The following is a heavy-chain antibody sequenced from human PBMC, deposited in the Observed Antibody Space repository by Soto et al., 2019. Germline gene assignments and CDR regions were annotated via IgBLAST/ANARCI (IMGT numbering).Heavy chain of an antibody. CDR1: RYTFTSHG. CDR3: ARLLTEGATFREDAFDL. Sequence: QIQLVQSGGGVKTPGASVKVSCTTSRYTFTSHGIAWVRQAPGQGLEWMGWISTFNGKTDYAQKFQGRVTMTADTLTSPVDMELRSLRSDDTAVYFCARLLTEGATFREDAFDLWGQGTKVTVSS. D-gene: IGHD3-9*01. J-gene: IGHJ3*01. CDR2: ISTFNGKT. V-gene: IGHV1-18*01.